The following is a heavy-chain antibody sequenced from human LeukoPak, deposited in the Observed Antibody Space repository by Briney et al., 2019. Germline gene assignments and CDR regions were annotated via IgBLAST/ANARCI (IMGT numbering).Heavy chain of an antibody. CDR1: GGSISSYY. Sequence: SETLSLTCTVSGGSISSYYWSWLRQPPGKGLEWIRYIYYSGSTNYNPSLKSRVTISVDTSKNQFSLKLSSVTAADTAVYYCARQGGHYDILTGYYPHTRFDIWGQGTMVTVSS. J-gene: IGHJ3*02. CDR3: ARQGGHYDILTGYYPHTRFDI. V-gene: IGHV4-59*08. D-gene: IGHD3-9*01. CDR2: IYYSGST.